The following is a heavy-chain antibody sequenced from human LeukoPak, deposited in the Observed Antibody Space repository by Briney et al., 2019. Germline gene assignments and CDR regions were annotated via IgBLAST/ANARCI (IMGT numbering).Heavy chain of an antibody. CDR1: GFTFSSHW. J-gene: IGHJ5*01. CDR2: INSDGSDT. Sequence: GRSLRVSCAASGFTFSSHWMHWVRQVPGKGLVWVSRINSDGSDTNYADSVKGRFTISRDNAKNTVYLQMNSLRVEDTAVYYCARGSHHFDSWGQGTLVTVSS. V-gene: IGHV3-74*01. CDR3: ARGSHHFDS.